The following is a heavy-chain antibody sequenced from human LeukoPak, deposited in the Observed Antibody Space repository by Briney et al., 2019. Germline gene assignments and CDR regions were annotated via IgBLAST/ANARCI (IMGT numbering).Heavy chain of an antibody. CDR1: GFTFSSYS. Sequence: PGGSLRLSCAASGFTFSSYSMNWVRQAPGKGLEWVSCISSSSGYIYYADSVKGRFTISRDNAKNSLYLQMNSLRVEDTAVYYCAREGWPPPLDYWGQGTMVTVSS. CDR2: ISSSSGYI. V-gene: IGHV3-21*01. D-gene: IGHD2-15*01. CDR3: AREGWPPPLDY. J-gene: IGHJ4*02.